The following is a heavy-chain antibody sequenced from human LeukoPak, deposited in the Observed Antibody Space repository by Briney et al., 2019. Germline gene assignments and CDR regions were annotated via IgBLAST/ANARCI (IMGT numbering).Heavy chain of an antibody. CDR3: ARGNSCSGGSCSYYFDY. CDR2: ISSSSNYI. Sequence: GGSLRLSCAASGFTFSSYSMNWVRQAPGKGLEWVSSISSSSNYIYYADSVKSRFTISRDNAKNSLYLQLNSLRAEDTAVYYCARGNSCSGGSCSYYFDYWGQGTLVTVSS. CDR1: GFTFSSYS. V-gene: IGHV3-21*01. J-gene: IGHJ4*02. D-gene: IGHD2-15*01.